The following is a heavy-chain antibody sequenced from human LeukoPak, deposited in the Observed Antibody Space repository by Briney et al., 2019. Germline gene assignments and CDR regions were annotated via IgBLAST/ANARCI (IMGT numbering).Heavy chain of an antibody. V-gene: IGHV4-39*07. CDR3: VRVRRYCSGGSCHTTTIDY. Sequence: PSETLSLTCTVSGGSISSSSYYWGWIRQPPGKGLEWIGSIYYTGSTYYNPSLKSRVTISVDTSKNQFSLNLSSVTAADSAVYYCVRVRRYCSGGSCHTTTIDYWSQGTLVTVSS. CDR1: GGSISSSSYY. CDR2: IYYTGST. J-gene: IGHJ4*02. D-gene: IGHD2-15*01.